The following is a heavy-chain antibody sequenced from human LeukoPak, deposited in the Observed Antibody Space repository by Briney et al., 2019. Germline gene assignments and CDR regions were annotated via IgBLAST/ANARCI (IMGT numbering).Heavy chain of an antibody. J-gene: IGHJ3*02. V-gene: IGHV1-69*13. CDR1: GGTFSRYA. CDR3: ARGRDGYNDAFDI. D-gene: IGHD5-24*01. CDR2: IIPIFGTA. Sequence: GASVKVSCKASGGTFSRYAISWVRQAPGQGLEWMGGIIPIFGTANYAQKFQGRVTITADESTSTAYMEVSSLRSEDTAVYYCARGRDGYNDAFDIWGQGTMVTVSS.